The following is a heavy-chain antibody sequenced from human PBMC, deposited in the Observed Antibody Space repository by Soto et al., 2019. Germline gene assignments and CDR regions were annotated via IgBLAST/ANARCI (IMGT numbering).Heavy chain of an antibody. D-gene: IGHD5-12*01. CDR1: GGTFSSYA. J-gene: IGHJ4*02. V-gene: IGHV1-69*05. CDR2: TVPIVDTS. Sequence: QVQLVQSGAEVRQPASSVKVSCKTSGGTFSSYAISWVRQAPGQGLEWMGGTVPIVDTSTYAQKFQGRVTXXSXXSTSTVYMELSSLRSDDTAVYYCVRVVAIPGYPDNWGQGTLVTVSS. CDR3: VRVVAIPGYPDN.